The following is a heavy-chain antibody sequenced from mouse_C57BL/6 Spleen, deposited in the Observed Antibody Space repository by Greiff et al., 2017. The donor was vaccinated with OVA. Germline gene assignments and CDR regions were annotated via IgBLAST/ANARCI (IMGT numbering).Heavy chain of an antibody. CDR1: GYTFTSYW. Sequence: VQLQQPGAELVRPGASVHPSCKASGYTFTSYWMDWVKQRPGQGLEWIGNIYPSDSETHYNQKFKDKATLTVDKSSSTAYMQLSSLTSEDSAVYYCARAIYYGNPSYAMDYWGQGTSVTVSS. J-gene: IGHJ4*01. V-gene: IGHV1-61*01. D-gene: IGHD2-1*01. CDR2: IYPSDSET. CDR3: ARAIYYGNPSYAMDY.